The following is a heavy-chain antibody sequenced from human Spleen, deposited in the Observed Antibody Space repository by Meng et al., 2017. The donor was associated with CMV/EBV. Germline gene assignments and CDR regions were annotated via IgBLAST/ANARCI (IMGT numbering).Heavy chain of an antibody. CDR3: AKLELGWGLRLRTFDY. D-gene: IGHD2-21*02. V-gene: IGHV3-30*18. J-gene: IGHJ4*02. CDR1: GFAFTRYS. Sequence: GESLKISCAASGFAFTRYSMHWVRQAPGKGLEWLAIISFDGTNIYYAESLKGRFTIFRDNSKNMLYLQMNNLGVEDTAVYYCAKLELGWGLRLRTFDYWGQGTLVTVSS. CDR2: ISFDGTNI.